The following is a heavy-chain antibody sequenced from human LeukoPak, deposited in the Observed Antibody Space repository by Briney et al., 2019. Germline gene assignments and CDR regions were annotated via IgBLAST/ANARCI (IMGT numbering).Heavy chain of an antibody. J-gene: IGHJ4*02. CDR3: AKEVRSFDY. V-gene: IGHV3-9*01. CDR1: GFTFEHYA. CDR2: ISWNSGHI. Sequence: GGSLRLSCAASGFTFEHYAIHWVRQAPGKGLEWVSGISWNSGHIGYADSVKGRFTISRDNSKNTLYLQMNSLRAEDTAVYYCAKEVRSFDYWGQGTLVTVSS.